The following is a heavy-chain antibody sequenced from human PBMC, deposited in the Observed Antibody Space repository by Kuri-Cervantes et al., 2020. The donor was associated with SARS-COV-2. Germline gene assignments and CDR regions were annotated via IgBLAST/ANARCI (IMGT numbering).Heavy chain of an antibody. CDR1: GGSVSSGSYY. D-gene: IGHD6-13*01. CDR2: IYYSGST. J-gene: IGHJ3*02. V-gene: IGHV4-61*01. Sequence: GSLRLSCTVSGGSVSSGSYYWSWIRQPPGKGLEWIGYIYYSGSTNYNPSLKSRVTMSVDTSKNQFSLKLSSVTAADTAVYYCARELSSLDAFDIWGQGTMVTVSS. CDR3: ARELSSLDAFDI.